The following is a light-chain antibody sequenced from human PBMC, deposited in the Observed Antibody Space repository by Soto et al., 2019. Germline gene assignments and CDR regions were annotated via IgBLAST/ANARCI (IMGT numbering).Light chain of an antibody. V-gene: IGKV3-11*01. CDR2: DAS. CDR3: QQRSNWPPI. J-gene: IGKJ5*01. CDR1: QSVSSY. Sequence: EIVLTQSPATLSLSPGERAILSCRASQSVSSYLAWYQEKPGQAPRLLIYDASNRATGSPARFSGSGSGTDFTLTISSLEPEDFSVYYCQQRSNWPPIFGQGTRLEIK.